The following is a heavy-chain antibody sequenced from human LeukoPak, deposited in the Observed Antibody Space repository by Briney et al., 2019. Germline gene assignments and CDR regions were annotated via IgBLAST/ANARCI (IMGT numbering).Heavy chain of an antibody. V-gene: IGHV7-4-1*02. D-gene: IGHD6-19*01. CDR1: GYTFTSYA. CDR3: ARDRSSGWYRYYYYYGMDV. J-gene: IGHJ6*02. Sequence: GASVKVSCKASGYTFTSYAMNWVRQAPGQGLEWMGWINTNTGNPTYAQGFTGRFVFSLDTSVSTAYLQISSLKAEDTAVYYCARDRSSGWYRYYYYYGMDVWGQGTTVTVSS. CDR2: INTNTGNP.